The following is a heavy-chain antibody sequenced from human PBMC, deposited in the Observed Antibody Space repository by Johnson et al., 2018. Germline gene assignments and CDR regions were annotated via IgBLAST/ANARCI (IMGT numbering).Heavy chain of an antibody. CDR2: IYPHDSDS. D-gene: IGHD2-21*01. J-gene: IGHJ4*02. CDR1: GYKFTNDW. CDR3: ARVSQSRDRGLIGRAYYFDT. V-gene: IGHV5-51*03. Sequence: VQLVESGPEVKKPGESLKISCKASGYKFTNDWIGWVRQMPGKGLEWMGIIYPHDSDSRYSPSFQGQVTVSVDRSANTAFLQWSSLKASDSAMYYCARVSQSRDRGLIGRAYYFDTWGQGTLVTVSS.